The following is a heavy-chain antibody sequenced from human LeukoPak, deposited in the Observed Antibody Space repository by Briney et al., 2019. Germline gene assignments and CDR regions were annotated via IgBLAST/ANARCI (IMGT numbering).Heavy chain of an antibody. J-gene: IGHJ4*02. Sequence: SETLSLTCTVSGGSISSYYWSWIRQPPGKGLEWIGYIYYSGSTNYNPSLKSRVTISVDTSKNQFSLKLSSVTAADTAVYYRARDRGTDWGQGTLVTVSS. CDR3: ARDRGTD. CDR2: IYYSGST. V-gene: IGHV4-59*01. CDR1: GGSISSYY. D-gene: IGHD1-7*01.